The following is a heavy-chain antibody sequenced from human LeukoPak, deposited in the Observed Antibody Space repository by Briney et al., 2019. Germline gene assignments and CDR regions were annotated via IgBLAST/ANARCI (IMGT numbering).Heavy chain of an antibody. J-gene: IGHJ5*02. V-gene: IGHV1-46*01. CDR1: GYTFTSYY. CDR3: ARDHYGSGTPYSGMLFDP. CDR2: TNPSGGST. Sequence: ASVKVSCKASGYTFTSYYMHWVRQAPGQGLEWMGITNPSGGSTSYAQKFQGRVTMTRDTSTSTVYMELSSLRSEDTAVYYCARDHYGSGTPYSGMLFDPWGQGTLVTVSS. D-gene: IGHD3-10*01.